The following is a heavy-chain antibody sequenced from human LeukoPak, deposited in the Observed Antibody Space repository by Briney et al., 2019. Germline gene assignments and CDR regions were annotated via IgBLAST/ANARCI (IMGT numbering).Heavy chain of an antibody. V-gene: IGHV1-46*01. CDR2: INPSDGST. D-gene: IGHD3-9*01. CDR1: GYTFTSYY. CDR3: ARRSRWGDILTGWVYYFDY. Sequence: ASVKVSFKASGYTFTSYYMYWVRQAPGQGLEWMGLINPSDGSTSYAQKFQGRVTMTRDTSTSTVYMELSSLRSEDTAVYYCARRSRWGDILTGWVYYFDYWGQGTLVTVSS. J-gene: IGHJ4*02.